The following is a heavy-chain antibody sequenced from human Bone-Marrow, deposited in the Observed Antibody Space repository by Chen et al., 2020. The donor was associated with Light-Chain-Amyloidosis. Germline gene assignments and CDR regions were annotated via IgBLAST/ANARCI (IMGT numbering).Heavy chain of an antibody. CDR1: GFTFSSYW. Sequence: EVQLVESGGGLVQPGGSLRLSCAASGFTFSSYWMSWVRQAPGKGLEWVANLKQDGSGNYYVDSVKGRFTISRENAKNSLYLQMNSLRAEDTAVYYCAREGPGYCTNGVCYTGVRDAFDIWGQGTMVTVSS. V-gene: IGHV3-7*01. CDR3: AREGPGYCTNGVCYTGVRDAFDI. D-gene: IGHD2-8*01. CDR2: LKQDGSGN. J-gene: IGHJ3*02.